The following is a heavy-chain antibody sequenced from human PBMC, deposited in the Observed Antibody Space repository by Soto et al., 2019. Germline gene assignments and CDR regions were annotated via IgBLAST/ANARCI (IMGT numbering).Heavy chain of an antibody. CDR2: IFSNDEK. D-gene: IGHD3-9*01. J-gene: IGHJ4*02. CDR1: GFSLSNARMG. Sequence: QVTLKESGPVLVKPTETLTLTCTVSGFSLSNARMGVSWIRQPPGKALEWLAHIFSNDEKSYSTSLKSRLTTTKDTSKSQVVLTITIMDPVDPATYYCAPAYSYYDILTGYLYYFDSWGQGTLVTVSS. CDR3: APAYSYYDILTGYLYYFDS. V-gene: IGHV2-26*01.